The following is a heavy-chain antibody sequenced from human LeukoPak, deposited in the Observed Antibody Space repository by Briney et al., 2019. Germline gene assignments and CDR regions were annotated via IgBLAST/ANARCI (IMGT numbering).Heavy chain of an antibody. CDR1: GFTFSSYG. J-gene: IGHJ4*02. V-gene: IGHV3-30*18. CDR3: AKSVFGYSSGCPGY. D-gene: IGHD6-19*01. Sequence: GGSLRLSCAASGFTFSSYGMHWVRQAPGKGLEWVAVISYDGSNKYYADSVKGRFTISRDNSKNTLYLQMNSLRAEDTAVYYCAKSVFGYSSGCPGYWGQGTLVTVSS. CDR2: ISYDGSNK.